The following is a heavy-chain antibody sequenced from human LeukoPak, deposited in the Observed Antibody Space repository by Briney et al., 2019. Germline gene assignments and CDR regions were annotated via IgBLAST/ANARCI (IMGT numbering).Heavy chain of an antibody. J-gene: IGHJ4*02. V-gene: IGHV1-58*02. Sequence: ASVKVSCKASGITFSDSAMQWVRQARGQRLEWIGWIVVGSGNTNYAQKFQERVTLTRDTSASTVYMEVSSLRSEDTAVYYCARGSYSSGRSAVDYWGQGTLVTVSS. CDR3: ARGSYSSGRSAVDY. CDR1: GITFSDSA. D-gene: IGHD6-19*01. CDR2: IVVGSGNT.